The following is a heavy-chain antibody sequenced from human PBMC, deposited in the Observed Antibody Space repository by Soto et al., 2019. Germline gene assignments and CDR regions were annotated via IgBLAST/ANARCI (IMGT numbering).Heavy chain of an antibody. D-gene: IGHD3-10*01. V-gene: IGHV4-30-2*01. CDR2: IYHSGTT. Sequence: QLQLQESGSGLVKPSQNLSVTCAVSGGSISSGGYSWSWIRQPPGKGLEWIGYIYHSGTTYYNPSLKSRVTISVDRSKNQFSLKLSSVTAADTAVYYCARRLLWFGEYRDDVNGYFDYWGQGTLVTVSS. J-gene: IGHJ4*02. CDR1: GGSISSGGYS. CDR3: ARRLLWFGEYRDDVNGYFDY.